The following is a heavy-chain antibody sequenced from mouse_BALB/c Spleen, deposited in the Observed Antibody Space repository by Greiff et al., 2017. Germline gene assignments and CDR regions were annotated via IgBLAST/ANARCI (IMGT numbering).Heavy chain of an antibody. D-gene: IGHD1-2*01. CDR2: INPDNGDT. CDR1: GYTFTDYY. CDR3: ASLEVHYYGPYYNAMDY. Sequence: VQLQQSGPELVKPGASVKMSCKASGYTFTDYYMKWVKQSHGKSLEWIGDINPDNGDTFYNQKFKGKATLTVDKSSSTAYMQLNSLTSEDSAVYYCASLEVHYYGPYYNAMDYWGQGTSVTVSS. J-gene: IGHJ4*01. V-gene: IGHV1-26*01.